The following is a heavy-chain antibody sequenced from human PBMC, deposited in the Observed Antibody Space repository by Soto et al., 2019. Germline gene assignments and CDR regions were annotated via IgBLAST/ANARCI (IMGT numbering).Heavy chain of an antibody. Sequence: EVQLVESGGGLVQPGGSLRLSCAASGFTLSNYWMTWVRQAPGKGLEWVANINYDGSEINYVDSVKGRFTISRDNTRNSLALQMNTLRAEDTAVYYCLSAGSAVSWGQGTLVTVSS. V-gene: IGHV3-7*05. J-gene: IGHJ4*02. CDR1: GFTLSNYW. CDR2: INYDGSEI. CDR3: LSAGSAVS. D-gene: IGHD3-10*01.